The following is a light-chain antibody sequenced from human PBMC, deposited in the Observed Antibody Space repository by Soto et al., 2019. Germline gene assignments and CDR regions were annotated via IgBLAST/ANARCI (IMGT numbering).Light chain of an antibody. Sequence: DIQMNQSPSSLSASVGDRVTITCQASQDISNYLNWYQQKPGKAPKLLIYDASNLETGVPSRFSGSGSGTDFTFTISSLQPEDIATYYCQQYDNHPLTFGGGTMVEIK. V-gene: IGKV1-33*01. CDR1: QDISNY. CDR3: QQYDNHPLT. J-gene: IGKJ4*01. CDR2: DAS.